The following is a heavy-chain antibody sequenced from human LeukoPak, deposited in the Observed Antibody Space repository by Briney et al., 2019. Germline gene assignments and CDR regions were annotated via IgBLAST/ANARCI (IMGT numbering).Heavy chain of an antibody. D-gene: IGHD6-13*01. CDR1: GGSISSYY. CDR3: ARIRAAAGTYLFDY. J-gene: IGHJ4*02. V-gene: IGHV4-59*01. Sequence: SETLSLTCTVSGGSISSYYWSWIRQPPGKGLEWIGYIYYSGSTNYNPSLKSRVTISVDTSKNQFSLKLSSVTAADTAVYYCARIRAAAGTYLFDYWGQGTLVTVSS. CDR2: IYYSGST.